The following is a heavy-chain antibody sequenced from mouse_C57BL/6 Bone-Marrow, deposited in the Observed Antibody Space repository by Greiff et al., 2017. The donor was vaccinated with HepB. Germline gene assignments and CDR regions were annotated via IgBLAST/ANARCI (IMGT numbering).Heavy chain of an antibody. CDR1: GFTFSSYG. V-gene: IGHV5-6*01. CDR2: ISSGGSYT. Sequence: DVQLVESGGDLVKPGGSLKLSCAASGFTFSSYGMSWVRQTPDKRLEWVATISSGGSYTYYPDSVKGRFTISRDNAKNTLYLQMSSLKSEDTAMYYCGYYYGSSFYFDYWGQGTTLTVSS. CDR3: GYYYGSSFYFDY. D-gene: IGHD1-1*01. J-gene: IGHJ2*01.